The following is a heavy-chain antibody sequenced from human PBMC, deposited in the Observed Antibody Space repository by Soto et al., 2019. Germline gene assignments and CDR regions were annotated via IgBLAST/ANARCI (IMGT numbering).Heavy chain of an antibody. Sequence: PGGSLRLSCAASGITFRNYAMSWVRQAPGKGLEWVANISPSGATIFYADSVRGRFTISRDNSRNTMYLQMNSLRVEDTAVYYCAKDYYIGGDSYRYYFDYWGEGTLGTVAS. V-gene: IGHV3-23*01. CDR1: GITFRNYA. D-gene: IGHD2-21*02. CDR2: ISPSGATI. CDR3: AKDYYIGGDSYRYYFDY. J-gene: IGHJ4*02.